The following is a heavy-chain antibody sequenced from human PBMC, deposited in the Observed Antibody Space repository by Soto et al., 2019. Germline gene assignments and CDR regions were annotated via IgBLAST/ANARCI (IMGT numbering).Heavy chain of an antibody. D-gene: IGHD3-10*01. J-gene: IGHJ6*03. CDR1: GGSFSGYQ. Sequence: QVQLQQWGAGLLKPSETLSLTCAVYGGSFSGYQWTWIRQTPGKGLEWIGEINDTGNINYNPSLTSRVSIFIDTPKKQISLKLSSVTAADTAVYYWARGLIVWFGELSRRGGYYYYMDVWGKGTTVTVSS. CDR3: ARGLIVWFGELSRRGGYYYYMDV. CDR2: INDTGNI. V-gene: IGHV4-34*01.